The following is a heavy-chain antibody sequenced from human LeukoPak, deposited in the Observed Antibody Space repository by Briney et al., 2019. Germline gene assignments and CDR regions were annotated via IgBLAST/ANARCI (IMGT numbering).Heavy chain of an antibody. D-gene: IGHD3-9*01. CDR1: GYTFTSYY. V-gene: IGHV1-46*01. CDR3: ARVGTDYESLTGYPYYFDY. J-gene: IGHJ4*02. CDR2: INPSSGST. Sequence: ASVKVSCKASGYTFTSYYMHWVRQAPGQGLEWMGIINPSSGSTSYPQKFQGRVTMTRDTSTSTVYMELSSLRSEDTAVYYCARVGTDYESLTGYPYYFDYWGQGTLVTVSS.